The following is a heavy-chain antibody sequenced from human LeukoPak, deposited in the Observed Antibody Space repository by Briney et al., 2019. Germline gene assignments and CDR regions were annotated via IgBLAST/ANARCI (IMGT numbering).Heavy chain of an antibody. CDR1: GLTLSDHY. J-gene: IGHJ5*02. V-gene: IGHV3-72*01. CDR3: ARGGPFRGLDP. Sequence: GGSLRLSCAASGLTLSDHYMDWVRQAPGRGLEWVGRIRMKVNGSTTQYAASVKGRFAVSRDDSENSLYLQMNGLKSEDTAVYYCARGGPFRGLDPWGQGILVTVSS. D-gene: IGHD2-21*01. CDR2: IRMKVNGSTT.